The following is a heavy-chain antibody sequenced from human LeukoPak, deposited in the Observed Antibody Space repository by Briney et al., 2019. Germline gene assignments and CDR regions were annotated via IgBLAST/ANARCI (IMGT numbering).Heavy chain of an antibody. D-gene: IGHD6-6*01. CDR2: INHSGST. Sequence: SETLSLTCAVYGGSFSGYYWSWIRQPPGKGLEWIGEINHSGSTNYNPSLRSRVTISVDTSKNQFSLKLSSVTAADTAVYYCARLDIAARPFDYWGQGTLVTVSS. CDR1: GGSFSGYY. CDR3: ARLDIAARPFDY. V-gene: IGHV4-34*01. J-gene: IGHJ4*02.